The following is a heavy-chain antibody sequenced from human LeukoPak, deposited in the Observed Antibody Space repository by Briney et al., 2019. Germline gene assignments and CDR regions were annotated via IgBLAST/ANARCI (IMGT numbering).Heavy chain of an antibody. Sequence: EASVKVSCKASGYTLTSYYLHWVRQAPGQGLEWMGIINPSGGITSYAQKFKGRVTMTRDTSTSTVSMDLSSLRSEDTAVYYCARQVSGSSNYYYFDYWGQGTLVTVSS. J-gene: IGHJ4*02. CDR3: ARQVSGSSNYYYFDY. D-gene: IGHD3-10*01. V-gene: IGHV1-46*01. CDR1: GYTLTSYY. CDR2: INPSGGIT.